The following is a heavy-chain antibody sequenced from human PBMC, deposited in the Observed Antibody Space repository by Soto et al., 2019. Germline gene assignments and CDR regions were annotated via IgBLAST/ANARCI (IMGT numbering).Heavy chain of an antibody. CDR3: VRSYIHSWHTFDY. CDR2: ISNDGRRE. J-gene: IGHJ4*02. CDR1: GFTFSTFA. Sequence: QVQLVESGGGVVQPERSLRLSCAASGFTFSTFAMHWVRQAPGKGLEWVAVISNDGRRESYADSVKGRFTISRDNSREILYLQMDSLRVGGTALYSCVRSYIHSWHTFDYWGQGTVVTVSS. V-gene: IGHV3-30-3*01. D-gene: IGHD2-15*01.